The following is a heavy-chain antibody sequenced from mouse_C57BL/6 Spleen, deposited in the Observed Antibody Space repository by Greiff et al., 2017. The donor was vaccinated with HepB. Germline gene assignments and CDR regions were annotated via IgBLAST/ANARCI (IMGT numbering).Heavy chain of an antibody. CDR2: IYPGDGDT. V-gene: IGHV1-80*01. D-gene: IGHD1-1*01. J-gene: IGHJ4*01. Sequence: VHLVESGAELVKPGASVKISCKASGYAFSSYWMNWVKQRPGKGLEWIGQIYPGDGDTNYNGKFKGKATLTADKSSSTAYMQLSSLTSEDSAVYFCARYRGLYYGSNYAMDYWGQGTSVTVSS. CDR1: GYAFSSYW. CDR3: ARYRGLYYGSNYAMDY.